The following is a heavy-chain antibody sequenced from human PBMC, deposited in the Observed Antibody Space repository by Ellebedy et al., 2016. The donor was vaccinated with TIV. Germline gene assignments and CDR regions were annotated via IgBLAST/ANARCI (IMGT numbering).Heavy chain of an antibody. CDR2: IYYDGNT. CDR3: ARYNSQVGEHWFDP. J-gene: IGHJ5*02. D-gene: IGHD1-1*01. Sequence: MPSETLSLTCVVSGDSITSDNWWGWIRLPPGKGLEWIGYIYYDGNTHYNPSLERRVTMSVDTSRNQFSLKLSSVTAMDTAVYYCARYNSQVGEHWFDPWGQGTLVTVSS. V-gene: IGHV4-28*01. CDR1: GDSITSDNW.